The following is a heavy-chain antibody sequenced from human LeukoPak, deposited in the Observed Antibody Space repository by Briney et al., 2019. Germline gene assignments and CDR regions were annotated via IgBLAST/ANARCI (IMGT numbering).Heavy chain of an antibody. CDR3: ARMSGADAFDI. D-gene: IGHD3-10*01. Sequence: ASVKVSCKASGGTFSSYAISWVRQAPGQGLEWMGGIIPIFGTANYAQKFQGRVTITRNTSISTAYMELSSLRSEDTAVYYCARMSGADAFDIWGQGTMVTVSS. V-gene: IGHV1-69*05. J-gene: IGHJ3*02. CDR1: GGTFSSYA. CDR2: IIPIFGTA.